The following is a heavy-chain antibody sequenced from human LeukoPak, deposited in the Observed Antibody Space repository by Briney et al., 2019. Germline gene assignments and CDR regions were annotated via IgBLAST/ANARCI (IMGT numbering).Heavy chain of an antibody. CDR1: GYTFTDYF. V-gene: IGHV1-2*02. CDR3: ARANYGTLDY. CDR2: ASPKSGDR. Sequence: ASVKVSCKISGYTFTDYFIHWVRQAPGQGLEWMGWASPKSGDRKCTQKFQGRVTMTRDTSISTVYMELDRLTFDDTAVYFCARANYGTLDYWGQGSLVTVSS. J-gene: IGHJ4*02. D-gene: IGHD4-17*01.